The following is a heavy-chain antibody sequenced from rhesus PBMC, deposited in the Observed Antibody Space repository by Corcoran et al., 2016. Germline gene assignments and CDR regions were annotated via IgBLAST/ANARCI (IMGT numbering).Heavy chain of an antibody. D-gene: IGHD3-34*01. CDR1: GYSISSNY. CDR2: IYGSSGGT. CDR3: ARDGENWGDLDY. Sequence: QVQLQESGPGLVKPSETLSLTCAVSGYSISSNYWSWIRQPPGKGREWIGYIYGSSGGTPYNPPLKSRVTISTDTSKNQFSLKLSSVTAADTAVYYCARDGENWGDLDYWGQGVLVTVSS. J-gene: IGHJ4*01. V-gene: IGHV4-147*01.